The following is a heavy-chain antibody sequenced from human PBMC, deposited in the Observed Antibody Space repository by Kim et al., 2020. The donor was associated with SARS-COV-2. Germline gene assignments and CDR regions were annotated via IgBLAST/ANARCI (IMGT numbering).Heavy chain of an antibody. CDR3: AKRRELGAIDY. J-gene: IGHJ4*02. CDR1: GFTFSSYG. CDR2: ISYDGSNK. V-gene: IGHV3-30*18. D-gene: IGHD1-26*01. Sequence: GGSLRLSCAASGFTFSSYGMHWVRQAPGKGLEWVAVISYDGSNKYYADSVKGRFTISRDNSKNTLYLQMNSLRAEDTAVYYCAKRRELGAIDYWGQGTLVTVSS.